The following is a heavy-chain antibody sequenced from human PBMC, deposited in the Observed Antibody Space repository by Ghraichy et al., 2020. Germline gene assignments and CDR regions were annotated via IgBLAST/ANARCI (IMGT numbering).Heavy chain of an antibody. V-gene: IGHV4-34*01. D-gene: IGHD3-16*02. J-gene: IGHJ5*01. CDR2: INERGST. Sequence: SQTLSLTCAVYGESFSNFYWSWIRQPPGRGLEWIGEINERGSTNYNPSLKSRVSISRDTSKSQFSLKLTSVTAADMGFYYCARGANDRRNPVSDSWGQGTLVTVSS. CDR3: ARGANDRRNPVSDS. CDR1: GESFSNFY.